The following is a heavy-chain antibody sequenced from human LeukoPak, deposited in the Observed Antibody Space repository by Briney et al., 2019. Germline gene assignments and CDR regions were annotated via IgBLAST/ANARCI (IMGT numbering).Heavy chain of an antibody. J-gene: IGHJ6*02. CDR2: IYYSGST. CDR3: ARGRFGEGGMDV. D-gene: IGHD3-10*01. CDR1: GGSISSYY. V-gene: IGHV4-59*08. Sequence: SETLCLTCTVSGGSISSYYWSWVRQPPGKGLGWLGYIYYSGSTNYNPSLKSRVTISVDTSKNQFSLKLSSVTAADTAVYYCARGRFGEGGMDVWGQGTTVTVSS.